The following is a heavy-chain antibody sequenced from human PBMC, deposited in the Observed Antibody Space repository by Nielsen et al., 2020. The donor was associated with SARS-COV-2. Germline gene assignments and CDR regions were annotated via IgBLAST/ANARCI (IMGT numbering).Heavy chain of an antibody. J-gene: IGHJ4*02. V-gene: IGHV1-69*04. Sequence: SVKVSCKASGGTFSSHAINWVRQAPGQGLEWMGRIIPILVKPNYPQHFQGRVTITADKSTNTVHMELSSLTSEDTAVYYCARASGSDFRRGYYFDTWGQGTLVSVSS. CDR3: ARASGSDFRRGYYFDT. D-gene: IGHD3-3*01. CDR2: IIPILVKP. CDR1: GGTFSSHA.